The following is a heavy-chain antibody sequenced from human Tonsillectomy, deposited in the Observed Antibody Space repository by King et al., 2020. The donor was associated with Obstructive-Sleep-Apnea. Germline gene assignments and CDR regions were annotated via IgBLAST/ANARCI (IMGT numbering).Heavy chain of an antibody. V-gene: IGHV4-59*01. Sequence: VQLQESGPGLVKPSETLSLTCTVSGGSINSYYWSWIRQTPGKGLEWIWYISYSGSTNYNPSLKGRVTISVEKSKNQFSPKLSSVTAADTAVYYCARDRVGRDGYNRFDYWGQGTLVTVSS. CDR1: GGSINSYY. J-gene: IGHJ4*02. CDR3: ARDRVGRDGYNRFDY. CDR2: ISYSGST. D-gene: IGHD5-24*01.